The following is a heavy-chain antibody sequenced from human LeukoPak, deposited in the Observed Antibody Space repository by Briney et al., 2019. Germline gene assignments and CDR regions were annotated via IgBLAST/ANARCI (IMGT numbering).Heavy chain of an antibody. CDR1: GFNVSSNY. V-gene: IGHV3-53*01. CDR2: IYSGGST. Sequence: PGGSLRLSCAASGFNVSSNYMSWVRQAPGKGLEWVSVIYSGGSTYYADSVKGRFTISRDNSKNTLYLQMNSLRAEDTAVYYCARDHWGFGELLGPGDAFDIWGQGTMVTVS. D-gene: IGHD3-10*01. CDR3: ARDHWGFGELLGPGDAFDI. J-gene: IGHJ3*02.